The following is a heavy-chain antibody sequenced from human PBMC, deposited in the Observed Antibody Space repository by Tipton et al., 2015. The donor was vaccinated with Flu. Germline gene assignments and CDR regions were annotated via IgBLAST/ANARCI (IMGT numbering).Heavy chain of an antibody. V-gene: IGHV4-39*01. CDR2: IYPSGTT. J-gene: IGHJ4*02. CDR3: ARLSYYDVDLKNFYFDY. D-gene: IGHD3-10*02. Sequence: TLSLTCTVSSGSIRSTNYFCAWIRQPPGKRLELIGSIYPSGTTYYNPSLKSRVTISLDMSKNQFSLSLSSVTAADTAVFYCARLSYYDVDLKNFYFDYWGQGALVTVSS. CDR1: SGSIRSTNYF.